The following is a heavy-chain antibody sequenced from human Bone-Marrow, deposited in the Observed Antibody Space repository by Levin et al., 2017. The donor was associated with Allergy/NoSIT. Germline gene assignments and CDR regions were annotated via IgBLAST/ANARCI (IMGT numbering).Heavy chain of an antibody. CDR3: AREIAAGGGRNDY. CDR2: IYYSGST. V-gene: IGHV4-31*03. J-gene: IGHJ4*02. D-gene: IGHD6-13*01. CDR1: SGSISSGGYY. Sequence: PSETLSLTCTDSSGSISSGGYYWSWIRQHPGKGLEWIGYIYYSGSTYYNPSLKRRVTISLDTSKRQFSLNLTSVTVADTAVYYCAREIAAGGGRNDYWGQGSLVTVSS.